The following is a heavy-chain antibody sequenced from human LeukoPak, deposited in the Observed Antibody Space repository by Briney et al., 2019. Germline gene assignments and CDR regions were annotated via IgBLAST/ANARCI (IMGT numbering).Heavy chain of an antibody. Sequence: ASVKVSCKASGYTFTSYDINWVRQAPGQGLEWMGWMNPNSGNTGYAQKFQGRVTMTRNTSISTAYMELSSLRSEDTAVYYCARGWGIVVENAFDIWGQGTMVTVSS. CDR3: ARGWGIVVENAFDI. D-gene: IGHD3-22*01. CDR1: GYTFTSYD. CDR2: MNPNSGNT. J-gene: IGHJ3*02. V-gene: IGHV1-8*01.